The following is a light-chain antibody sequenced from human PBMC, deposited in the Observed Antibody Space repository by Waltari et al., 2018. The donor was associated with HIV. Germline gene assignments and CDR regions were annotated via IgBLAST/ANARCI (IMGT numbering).Light chain of an antibody. J-gene: IGLJ1*01. CDR2: DDS. CDR1: NIGSKS. Sequence: SYVLTQPPPASVAPGQTARITCGGNNIGSKSVHWYQQQTGQAPVLVVYDDSDRPSGIPERFSGSNAGNTATLTISRVEAGDEADYSCQVWDSSSAHQVFGTGTKVTVL. V-gene: IGLV3-21*02. CDR3: QVWDSSSAHQV.